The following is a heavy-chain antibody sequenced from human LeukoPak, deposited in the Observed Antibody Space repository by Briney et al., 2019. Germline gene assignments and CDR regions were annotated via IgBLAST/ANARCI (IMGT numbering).Heavy chain of an antibody. CDR3: ARDQEAFDY. V-gene: IGHV1-46*01. J-gene: IGHJ4*02. Sequence: ASVNVSCKASGYTFTSNYIHWVRQAPGQGLEWMGMIYPRDGSTSYAQKFQGRVTVTRDTSTSTVHMELSGLRSEDTAVYYCARDQEAFDYWGQGTLVTVSS. CDR1: GYTFTSNY. CDR2: IYPRDGST.